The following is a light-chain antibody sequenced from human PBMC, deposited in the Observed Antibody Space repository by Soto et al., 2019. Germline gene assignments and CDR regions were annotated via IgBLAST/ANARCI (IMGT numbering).Light chain of an antibody. CDR2: AAS. J-gene: IGKJ4*01. V-gene: IGKV1-39*01. CDR3: QQSYSTPVT. CDR1: QSINRY. Sequence: DIQMTQSPSSLSASVGDRVTITCRTGQSINRYLNWYQQKPGKAPKLLIYAASTLQSGVPSRFSGSGSGTDFTLTISSLQPEDFATYYCQQSYSTPVTFGGGTKVEIK.